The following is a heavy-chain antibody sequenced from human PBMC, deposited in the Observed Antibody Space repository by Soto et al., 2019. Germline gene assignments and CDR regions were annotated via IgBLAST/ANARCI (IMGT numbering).Heavy chain of an antibody. J-gene: IGHJ6*01. CDR3: ARDDIPGRAVAIYGMDV. CDR2: IWYDGSNK. D-gene: IGHD6-19*01. CDR1: GFTFSNYG. V-gene: IGHV3-33*01. Sequence: GGSLRLSCAASGFTFSNYGMHWVRQAPGKGLEWVAVIWYDGSNKYYADPVKGRFTISRDNSKNTLYLQINSLRAEDTAVYYCARDDIPGRAVAIYGMDVWGQGTTVTGS.